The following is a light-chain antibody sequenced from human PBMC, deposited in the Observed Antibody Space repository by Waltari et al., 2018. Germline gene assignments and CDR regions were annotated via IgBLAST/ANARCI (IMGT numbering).Light chain of an antibody. CDR2: GVT. Sequence: QSALTQPASVSGSPGQSITISCTATSSDFGANNYVSCYQQHPGKAPKVVIYGVTARPSGFSNRVSGSKSGSTASLTISGLQTEDEADYYCSSRTNSITWVFGGGTKVTVL. CDR3: SSRTNSITWV. V-gene: IGLV2-14*03. CDR1: SSDFGANNY. J-gene: IGLJ3*02.